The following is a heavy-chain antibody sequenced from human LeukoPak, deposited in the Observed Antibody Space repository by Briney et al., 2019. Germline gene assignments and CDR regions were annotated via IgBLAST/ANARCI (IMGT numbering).Heavy chain of an antibody. V-gene: IGHV1-69*05. CDR3: ARGRNPYYYYMDV. Sequence: SVKVSCKASGYTFINSGVNWVRQAPGHGLEWMGGIIPIFGTANYAQKFQGRVTITTDESTSTAYMELSSLRSEDTAVYYCARGRNPYYYYMDVWGKGTTVTVSS. CDR1: GYTFINSG. J-gene: IGHJ6*03. CDR2: IIPIFGTA.